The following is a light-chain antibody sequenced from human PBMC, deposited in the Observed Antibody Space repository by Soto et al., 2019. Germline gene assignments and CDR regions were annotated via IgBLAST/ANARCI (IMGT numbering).Light chain of an antibody. Sequence: QSVLTQPPSVSGAPGQRVTISCTGSSSNIGAGYDVHWYKKLPGTAPKLIIYGNSNRPSGVPDRLSGSKSGTSSSLAITGLQAEDEVGDYCQSYESSLSGVVFGGGTKLTVL. V-gene: IGLV1-40*01. CDR1: SSNIGAGYD. CDR3: QSYESSLSGVV. CDR2: GNS. J-gene: IGLJ2*01.